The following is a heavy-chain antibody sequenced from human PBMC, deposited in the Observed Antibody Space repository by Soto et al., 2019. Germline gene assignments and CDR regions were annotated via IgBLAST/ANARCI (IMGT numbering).Heavy chain of an antibody. D-gene: IGHD2-21*02. CDR2: ILHRGSI. CDR3: DREDDGGDSLDV. Sequence: QVQLQQSGPGLVKPSQTLSLTCTVSGDSISSAYYHWTWIRQSPGEGLEWSGYILHRGSILYNPAWKSGVTISVDTSKNQLALHLTCVAGADTAVDVCDREDDGGDSLDVWGQGTTVTVSS. CDR1: GDSISSAYYH. J-gene: IGHJ6*02. V-gene: IGHV4-30-4*08.